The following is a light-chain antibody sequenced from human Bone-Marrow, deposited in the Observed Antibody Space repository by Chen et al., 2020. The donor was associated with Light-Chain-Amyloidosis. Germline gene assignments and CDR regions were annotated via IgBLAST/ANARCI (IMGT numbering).Light chain of an antibody. CDR2: TAS. CDR3: QQSYTTPIT. Sequence: DIQMTQSPSSLSASVGDRVTITCRASQNIRSYLNWYQQKPGKAPKLLINTASSLQSGVPSRFSGSGSGTEFTLTISSLQPEDFASYFCQQSYTTPITFGQWTRLEIK. J-gene: IGKJ5*01. V-gene: IGKV1-39*01. CDR1: QNIRSY.